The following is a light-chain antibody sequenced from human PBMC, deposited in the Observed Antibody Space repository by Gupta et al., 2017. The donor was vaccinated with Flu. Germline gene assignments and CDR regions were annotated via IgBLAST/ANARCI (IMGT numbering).Light chain of an antibody. Sequence: FVLTQPPSASVAPGQTAKIACGGNNIASNAVHWYQQKPGQAPVLVVNDDSDRPSGIPVRFSGSNSGNAATLSISRVEAGDEADYYCQVWDSSSGRGVFGGGTKLTVL. CDR2: DDS. CDR3: QVWDSSSGRGV. V-gene: IGLV3-21*02. J-gene: IGLJ3*02. CDR1: NIASNA.